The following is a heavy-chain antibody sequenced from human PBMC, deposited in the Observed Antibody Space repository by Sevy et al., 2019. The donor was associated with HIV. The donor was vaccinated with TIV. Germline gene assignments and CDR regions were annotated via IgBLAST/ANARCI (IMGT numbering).Heavy chain of an antibody. Sequence: QSQTLSLTCTVSGGSITSLYWNWIRQPPGKGLEWIANIYYNGHINYNPSLKSRVTSSLDTSKNQFSLRLSSVTAADTAMYYCAGENAWGRGYSWGQGTLVTVSS. V-gene: IGHV4-59*08. CDR2: IYYNGHI. D-gene: IGHD1-26*01. CDR1: GGSITSLY. J-gene: IGHJ4*02. CDR3: AGENAWGRGYS.